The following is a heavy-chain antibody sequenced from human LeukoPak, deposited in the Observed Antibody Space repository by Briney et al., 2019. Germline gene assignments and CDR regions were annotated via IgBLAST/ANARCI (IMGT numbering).Heavy chain of an antibody. J-gene: IGHJ4*02. CDR3: ARHSKLGDY. D-gene: IGHD1-26*01. CDR2: IYYSGST. Sequence: SETLSLTCTVSGGSISSGSYYWGWIRQPPGKGLEWIGSIYYSGSTYYNPSLKSRVTISVDTSKNQFSLKLSSVTAADTAVYYCARHSKLGDYWGQGTLVTVSS. CDR1: GGSISSGSYY. V-gene: IGHV4-39*01.